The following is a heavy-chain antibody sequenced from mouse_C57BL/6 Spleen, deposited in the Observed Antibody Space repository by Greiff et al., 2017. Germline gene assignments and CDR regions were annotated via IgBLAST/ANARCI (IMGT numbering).Heavy chain of an antibody. D-gene: IGHD2-4*01. CDR3: ARSYYECDAFDY. CDR2: IYPGDGDT. Sequence: QVQLLQSGAELVKPGASVKISCKASGYAFSSYWMNWVKQRPGKGLEWIGQIYPGDGDTNYNGKFKGKATMPADKSSSTSYMQLSSLTSEDSAVSFCARSYYECDAFDYWGQGTTLTVSS. CDR1: GYAFSSYW. V-gene: IGHV1-80*01. J-gene: IGHJ2*01.